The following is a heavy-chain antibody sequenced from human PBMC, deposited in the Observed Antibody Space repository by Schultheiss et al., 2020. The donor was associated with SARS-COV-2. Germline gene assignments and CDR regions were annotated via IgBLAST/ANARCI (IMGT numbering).Heavy chain of an antibody. J-gene: IGHJ4*02. CDR2: INHSGST. Sequence: SETLSLTCTVYGGSFSGDYWSWIRQPPGKGLEWIGEINHSGSTNYNPSLKSRVSISVDTTKNHFSLKLSSVTAADTAVYYCARSLHYYDSRYRFDYWGQGTLVTVSS. D-gene: IGHD3-22*01. V-gene: IGHV4-34*01. CDR3: ARSLHYYDSRYRFDY. CDR1: GGSFSGDY.